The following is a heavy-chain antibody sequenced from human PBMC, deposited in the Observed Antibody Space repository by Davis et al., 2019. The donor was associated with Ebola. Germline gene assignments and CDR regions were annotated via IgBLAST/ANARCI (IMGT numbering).Heavy chain of an antibody. CDR3: ARDPIGSNYRWGYYGMDV. D-gene: IGHD4-11*01. V-gene: IGHV3-48*03. J-gene: IGHJ6*02. CDR2: ISSSGSTI. Sequence: PGGSLRLSCAASGFTFSSYEMNWVRQAPGKGLEWVSYISSSGSTIYYADSVKGRFTISRDNAKNSLYLQMNSLRAEDTAVYYCARDPIGSNYRWGYYGMDVWGQGTTVTVSS. CDR1: GFTFSSYE.